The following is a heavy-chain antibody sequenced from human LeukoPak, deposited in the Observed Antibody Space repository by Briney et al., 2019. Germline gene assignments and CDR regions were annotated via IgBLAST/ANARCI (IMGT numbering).Heavy chain of an antibody. CDR3: ARGKRWLQLRGHYYYYHMDV. V-gene: IGHV1-2*02. J-gene: IGHJ6*03. D-gene: IGHD5-24*01. Sequence: LEASVKVSCKASGYPFTAYYMHWVRQAPGQGLEWMGWINPNNGDTMYREKFQGRVTMTRDTSISTAYMELSRLRSDDTAVYYCARGKRWLQLRGHYYYYHMDVWGKGTTVTVSS. CDR2: INPNNGDT. CDR1: GYPFTAYY.